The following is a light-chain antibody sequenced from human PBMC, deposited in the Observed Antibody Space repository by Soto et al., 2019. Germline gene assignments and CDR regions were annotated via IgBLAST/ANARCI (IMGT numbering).Light chain of an antibody. J-gene: IGLJ1*01. CDR1: SSDVGAYNY. CDR2: DVS. V-gene: IGLV2-14*03. CDR3: NSYTHSSTL. Sequence: QSALTQPASVSGSPGQSITISCTGTSSDVGAYNYVSWYQQHPGKAPKLMIYDVSNRPSGVSNRFSGSKSGNTASLTISGLQAEDEADYYCNSYTHSSTLFGTGTKVTVL.